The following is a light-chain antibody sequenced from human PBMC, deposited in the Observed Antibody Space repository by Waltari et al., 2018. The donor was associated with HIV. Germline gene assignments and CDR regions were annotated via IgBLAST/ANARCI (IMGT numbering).Light chain of an antibody. V-gene: IGLV3-25*03. CDR2: RDK. J-gene: IGLJ3*02. Sequence: SYELTQPPSASVSPGQTARISCSGDALPTQYVFRDQQRPGQAPVMVIYRDKERPSGIPDRFSGSSAGTTVTLTISGVQAEDEADYYCQSADSTGTYWVFGGGTKLTVL. CDR1: ALPTQY. CDR3: QSADSTGTYWV.